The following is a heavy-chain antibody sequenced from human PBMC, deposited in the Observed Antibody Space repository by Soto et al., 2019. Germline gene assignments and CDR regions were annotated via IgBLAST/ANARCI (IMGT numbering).Heavy chain of an antibody. CDR2: INEDGSEK. CDR1: GFSFTSYW. D-gene: IGHD3-16*01. J-gene: IGHJ4*02. V-gene: IGHV3-7*04. Sequence: EVQLLESGGGLVQPGGSLRLSCAASGFSFTSYWMDWVRQAPGKGLEWVAMINEDGSEKYYVDSVKGRFTISRDNAKNSLYLEMDSLRAEDTAVYYCVTDYDAKGWGTYWGQGNLVTVSS. CDR3: VTDYDAKGWGTY.